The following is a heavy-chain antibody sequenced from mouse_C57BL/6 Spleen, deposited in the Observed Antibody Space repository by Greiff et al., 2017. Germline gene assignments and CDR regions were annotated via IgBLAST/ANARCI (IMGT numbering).Heavy chain of an antibody. V-gene: IGHV5-17*01. CDR1: GFTFSDYG. CDR3: ARRIYSDYVVYFDY. Sequence: VQLQQSGGGLVKPGGSLKLSCAASGFTFSDYGMHWVRQAPEKGLEWVAYISSGSSTIYYADTVKGRFTISRDNAKNTLFLQMTSLRSEDTAMYYCARRIYSDYVVYFDYWGQGTTLTVSS. D-gene: IGHD2-13*01. CDR2: ISSGSSTI. J-gene: IGHJ2*01.